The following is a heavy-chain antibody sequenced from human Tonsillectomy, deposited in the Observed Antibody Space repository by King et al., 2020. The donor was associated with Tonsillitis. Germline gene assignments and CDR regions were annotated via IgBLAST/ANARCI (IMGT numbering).Heavy chain of an antibody. V-gene: IGHV3-23*04. CDR2: ITGDGVST. J-gene: IGHJ6*03. CDR3: AKNIRYCSGGRCFYYFYMDV. D-gene: IGHD2-15*01. CDR1: GFNFSRYA. Sequence: VQLVESGGGLVQPGGSLRLSCAASGFNFSRYAMSWVRQAPGKGLEWVSGITGDGVSTYYADSVKGRFTISRDNYKNTLYLQMNSLRAEDTAVYYCAKNIRYCSGGRCFYYFYMDVWGKGTTVTVSS.